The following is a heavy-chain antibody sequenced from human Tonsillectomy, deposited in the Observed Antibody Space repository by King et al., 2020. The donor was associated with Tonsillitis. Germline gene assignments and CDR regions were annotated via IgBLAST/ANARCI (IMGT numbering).Heavy chain of an antibody. Sequence: VTLQESGPALVKVPQTLTLTCTFSGFSLSTSGMCVSWIRQPPGKALEWLARIDWDDDKYYSTSLKTRLTISKDTSKNQVVLTMTNMDPVDTATYYCARTDSSYYGMDVWGQGTTVTVSS. D-gene: IGHD6-19*01. V-gene: IGHV2-70*11. CDR3: ARTDSSYYGMDV. J-gene: IGHJ6*02. CDR2: IDWDDDK. CDR1: GFSLSTSGMC.